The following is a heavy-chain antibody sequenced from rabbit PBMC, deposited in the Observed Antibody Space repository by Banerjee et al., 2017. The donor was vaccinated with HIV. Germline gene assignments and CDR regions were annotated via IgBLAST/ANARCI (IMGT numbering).Heavy chain of an antibody. J-gene: IGHJ4*01. CDR3: ARANNGNSYSFNL. Sequence: QSLEESGGDLVKPGASLTLTCKASGIDFSPNYWICWVRQAPGKGLEWIGCIDTGSGSTYYASWAKGRFTISKTSSTTVTLQMTSLIAADTATYFCARANNGNSYSFNLWGQGTLVTVS. D-gene: IGHD8-1*01. CDR1: GIDFSPNYW. V-gene: IGHV1S40*01. CDR2: IDTGSGST.